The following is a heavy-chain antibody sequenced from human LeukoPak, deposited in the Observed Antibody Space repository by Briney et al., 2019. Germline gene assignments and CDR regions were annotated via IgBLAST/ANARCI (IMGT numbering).Heavy chain of an antibody. J-gene: IGHJ4*02. V-gene: IGHV4-34*01. D-gene: IGHD1-26*01. CDR3: ARDPSQSTESTFDY. CDR2: IYYSGST. Sequence: SETLSLTCAVYGGSFSGYYWSWIRQPPGKGLEWIGSIYYSGSTYYNPSLKSRVTISVDTSKNQFSLKLSSVTAADTAVYYCARDPSQSTESTFDYWGQGTLVTVSS. CDR1: GGSFSGYY.